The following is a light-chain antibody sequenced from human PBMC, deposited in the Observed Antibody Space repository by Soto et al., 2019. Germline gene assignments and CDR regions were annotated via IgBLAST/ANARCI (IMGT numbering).Light chain of an antibody. CDR1: QDIGNY. CDR2: DAS. Sequence: DIQMTQSSSSLSASVGDRVTITCQASQDIGNYLNWYQQKPGKAPKLLIYDASNLETGVPSRFSGSVSGTDFTFTISGLQPEDTATYYCQQYENPLLTFGGGTKVEIK. V-gene: IGKV1-33*01. CDR3: QQYENPLLT. J-gene: IGKJ4*01.